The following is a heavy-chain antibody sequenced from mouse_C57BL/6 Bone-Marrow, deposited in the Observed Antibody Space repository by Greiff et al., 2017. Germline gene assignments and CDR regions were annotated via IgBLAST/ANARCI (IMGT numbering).Heavy chain of an antibody. V-gene: IGHV5-6*01. CDR2: ISSGGSYT. D-gene: IGHD1-1*01. CDR1: GFTFSSYG. Sequence: EVQGVESGGDLVKPGGSLKLSCAASGFTFSSYGMSWVRQTPDKRLEWVATISSGGSYTYYPDSVKGRFTISRDNAKNTLYLQMSSLKSEDTAMYYCARQRHYGSSHFDYWGQGTTLTVSS. CDR3: ARQRHYGSSHFDY. J-gene: IGHJ2*01.